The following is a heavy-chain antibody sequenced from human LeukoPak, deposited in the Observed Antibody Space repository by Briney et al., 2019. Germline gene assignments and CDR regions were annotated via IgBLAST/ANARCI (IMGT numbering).Heavy chain of an antibody. D-gene: IGHD6-13*01. CDR1: GYTFTSYY. Sequence: ASVKVSCKASGYTFTSYYMHWVRQAPGQGLEWMGMINPSGGSTSYAQKFQGRVTMTRDTSTSTVYMELSSLRSEDTAVYYCARASSWYDFDYWGQGTLVTVSS. CDR2: INPSGGST. J-gene: IGHJ4*02. V-gene: IGHV1-46*01. CDR3: ARASSWYDFDY.